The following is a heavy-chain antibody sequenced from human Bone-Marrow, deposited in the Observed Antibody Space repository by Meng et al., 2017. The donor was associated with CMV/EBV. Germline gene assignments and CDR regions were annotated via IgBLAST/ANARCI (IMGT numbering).Heavy chain of an antibody. CDR3: ARNHVVGAGPPSLDY. CDR1: GYTFTSYD. J-gene: IGHJ4*02. CDR2: INPNSGGT. D-gene: IGHD2-15*01. Sequence: ASVKVSCKASGYTFTSYDINWVRQATGQGLEWMGWINPNSGGTNYAQKFQGRVTMTRDTSISTAYMELSSLRSEDTAVYYCARNHVVGAGPPSLDYWGQGTLVTVSS. V-gene: IGHV1-2*02.